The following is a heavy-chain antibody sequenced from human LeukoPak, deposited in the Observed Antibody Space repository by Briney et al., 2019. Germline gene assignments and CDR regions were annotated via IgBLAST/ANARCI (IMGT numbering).Heavy chain of an antibody. J-gene: IGHJ6*02. D-gene: IGHD2-2*01. CDR1: GYTLTELS. Sequence: ASVKVSCKVSGYTLTELSMHWVRQAPGKGLEWMGGFDPEDGETIYAQKFQGRVTMTEDTSTDTAYMELSSLRSEDTAVYHCATGPREGGCSSTSCAYYYGMDVWGQGTTVTVSS. CDR3: ATGPREGGCSSTSCAYYYGMDV. CDR2: FDPEDGET. V-gene: IGHV1-24*01.